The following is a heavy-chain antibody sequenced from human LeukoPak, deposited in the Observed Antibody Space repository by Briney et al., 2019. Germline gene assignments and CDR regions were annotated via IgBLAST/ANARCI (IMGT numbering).Heavy chain of an antibody. J-gene: IGHJ4*02. D-gene: IGHD6-13*01. Sequence: GGSLRLSCAASGFTFSNAWMSWVRQAPGKGLEWVSLISWDGGSTYYADSVKGRFTISRDNSKNSLYLQMNSLRAEDTALYYCAKDDSSSRGGYFDYWGQGTLVTVSS. CDR2: ISWDGGST. CDR3: AKDDSSSRGGYFDY. CDR1: GFTFSNAW. V-gene: IGHV3-43D*03.